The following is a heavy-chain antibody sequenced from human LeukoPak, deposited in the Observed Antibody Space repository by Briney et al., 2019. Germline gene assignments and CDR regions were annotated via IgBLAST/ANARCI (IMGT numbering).Heavy chain of an antibody. V-gene: IGHV1-18*01. CDR2: ISAHKGDT. CDR3: ARADIIVVAGATPVGSGFEY. CDR1: GYTFTTYG. D-gene: IGHD2-15*01. Sequence: ASVKASCKTSGYTFTTYGISWLRQAPGQGLEWMGWISAHKGDTEYAQKFQGRVTMTRDTSTSTAYMELQSLTSDDTAVYYCARADIIVVAGATPVGSGFEYWGQGALITVS. J-gene: IGHJ4*02.